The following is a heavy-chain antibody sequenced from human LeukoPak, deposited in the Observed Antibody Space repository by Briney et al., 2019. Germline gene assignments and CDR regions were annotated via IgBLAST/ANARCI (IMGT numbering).Heavy chain of an antibody. CDR1: GGSISSSSYY. Sequence: SETLSLTCTVSGGSISSSSYYWGWIRQPPGKGLEWIGSIYYSGSTNYNPSLKSRVTISVDTSKNQFSLKLSSVTAADTAVYYCASIAAAGLDFDYWGQGTLVTVSS. CDR3: ASIAAAGLDFDY. CDR2: IYYSGST. J-gene: IGHJ4*02. V-gene: IGHV4-39*07. D-gene: IGHD6-13*01.